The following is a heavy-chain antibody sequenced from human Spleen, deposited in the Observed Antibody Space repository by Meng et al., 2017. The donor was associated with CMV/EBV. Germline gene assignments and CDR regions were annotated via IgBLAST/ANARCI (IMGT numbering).Heavy chain of an antibody. J-gene: IGHJ4*02. CDR3: ARALQLSSPNYYESTTYYFDLDYFDY. CDR2: INPNSGDT. CDR1: GGTFSKYA. Sequence: ASVKVSCKASGGTFSKYAISWVRQAPGQGLEWMGWINPNSGDTYYAHKFQGRVTMTRDTSFNTAYMELSSLRSDDTAVYYCARALQLSSPNYYESTTYYFDLDYFDYWGQGTLVTVSS. D-gene: IGHD3-22*01. V-gene: IGHV1-2*07.